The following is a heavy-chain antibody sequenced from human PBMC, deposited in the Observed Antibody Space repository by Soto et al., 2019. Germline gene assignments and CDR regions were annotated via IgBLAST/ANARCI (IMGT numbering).Heavy chain of an antibody. CDR2: ISGSGGST. CDR1: GFTFSSYA. J-gene: IGHJ4*02. CDR3: AKDPSPTNWAGAFDY. D-gene: IGHD7-27*01. Sequence: QTVGSLRLSCAASGFTFSSYAMSWVRQAPGKGLEWVSAISGSGGSTYYADSVKGRFTISRDNSKNTLYLQMNSLRAEDTAVYYCAKDPSPTNWAGAFDYWGQGTLVTVSS. V-gene: IGHV3-23*01.